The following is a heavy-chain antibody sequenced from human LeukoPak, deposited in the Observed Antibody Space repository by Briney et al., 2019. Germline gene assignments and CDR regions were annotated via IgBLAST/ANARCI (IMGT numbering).Heavy chain of an antibody. CDR1: GYTFTYYY. CDR2: INPSSGST. Sequence: ASVKVSCKASGYTFTYYYMHWVRQTPGQGLDGMGIINPSSGSTSYAQKFQGRVTMTRDTSTSTVYIDVSSLRSDDTAVYYCAPIAASDAEYFQHWGQGTLVTVSS. CDR3: APIAASDAEYFQH. D-gene: IGHD6-6*01. J-gene: IGHJ1*01. V-gene: IGHV1-46*01.